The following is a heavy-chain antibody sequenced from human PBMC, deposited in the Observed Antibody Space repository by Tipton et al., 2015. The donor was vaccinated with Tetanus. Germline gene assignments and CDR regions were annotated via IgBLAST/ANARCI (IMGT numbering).Heavy chain of an antibody. D-gene: IGHD3-3*01. CDR3: ARDFEWSFDY. Sequence: SLRLSCAASGFSVSDFYMSWIRQAPGKGLEWLSSFSSSGTYIIYADSVKGRFTISRDNAKNSLYLQMNSLRVEDTAVYYCARDFEWSFDYWGQGTLVTVSS. CDR2: FSSSGTYI. V-gene: IGHV3-11*04. J-gene: IGHJ4*02. CDR1: GFSVSDFY.